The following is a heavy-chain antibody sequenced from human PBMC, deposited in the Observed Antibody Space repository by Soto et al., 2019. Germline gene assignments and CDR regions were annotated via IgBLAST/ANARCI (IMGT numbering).Heavy chain of an antibody. J-gene: IGHJ6*02. CDR3: ARDRGCSSTSCFYYYYYGMDV. CDR1: GFTFSSYI. Sequence: GGALRLSCAASGFTFSSYIMNWVRQAPGKGLEWVSSISSSSSYIYYADSVKGRFTISRDNAKNSLYLQMNSLRAEDTAVYYCARDRGCSSTSCFYYYYYGMDVWGQRTTVTVSS. V-gene: IGHV3-21*01. D-gene: IGHD2-2*01. CDR2: ISSSSSYI.